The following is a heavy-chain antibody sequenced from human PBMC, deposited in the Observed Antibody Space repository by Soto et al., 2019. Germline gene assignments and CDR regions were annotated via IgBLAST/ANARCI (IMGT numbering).Heavy chain of an antibody. CDR3: AKVKDIVVVPAYAFDI. Sequence: GGSLRLSCAASGFTFSSYAMSWVRQAPGKGLEWVSAISGSGGSTYYADSVKGRFTISRDNSKNTLYLQMNSLRAEDTAVYYCAKVKDIVVVPAYAFDIWGQGTMVTVSS. J-gene: IGHJ3*02. CDR2: ISGSGGST. V-gene: IGHV3-23*01. CDR1: GFTFSSYA. D-gene: IGHD2-2*01.